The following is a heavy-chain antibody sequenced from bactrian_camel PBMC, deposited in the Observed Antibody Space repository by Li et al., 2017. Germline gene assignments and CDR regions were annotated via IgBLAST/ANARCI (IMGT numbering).Heavy chain of an antibody. CDR1: GFPFSSYA. CDR2: ITSGVGST. CDR3: TTDGPLACTGRYCCRS. D-gene: IGHD1*01. J-gene: IGHJ6*01. V-gene: IGHV3S31*01. Sequence: DVQLVESGGGLVQPGGSLRLSCAASGFPFSSYAMSWVRQAPGKGLEWVSGITSGVGSTYYADSVKGRFTISRDDAKNTLYLQLNSLKTDDTAMYYCTTDGPLACTGRYCCRSRGQGTQVTVS.